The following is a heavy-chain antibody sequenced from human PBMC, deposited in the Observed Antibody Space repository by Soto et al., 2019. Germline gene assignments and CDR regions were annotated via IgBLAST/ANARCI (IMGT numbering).Heavy chain of an antibody. V-gene: IGHV4-30-2*01. J-gene: IGHJ4*01. Sequence: SETLSLTCAVSGGSISSGGYSWSWIRQPPGKGLEWIGYIYHSGSTYYNPSLKSRVTISVDRSKNQFSLKLSSVTAADTAVYYCATRSPLILGATAFHYRGHGTLVTVSS. CDR3: ATRSPLILGATAFHY. CDR1: GGSISSGGYS. D-gene: IGHD1-26*01. CDR2: IYHSGST.